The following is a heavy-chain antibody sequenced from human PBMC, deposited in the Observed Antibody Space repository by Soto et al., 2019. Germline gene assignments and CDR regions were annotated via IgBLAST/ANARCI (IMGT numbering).Heavy chain of an antibody. CDR3: ARATGTLRSRNCDY. CDR2: IYHTGST. Sequence: QVQLQESGPKLVKPSQTLSLTCSVSGGSISTVGHYWTWIRQPPGKCLEWSGSIYHTGSTYYSKSIRSRLTMSVDTSKSQFSLRLSSVTAADTAVYYCARATGTLRSRNCDYWGQGSLVTVSS. J-gene: IGHJ4*02. D-gene: IGHD1-1*01. CDR1: GGSISTVGHY. V-gene: IGHV4-31*03.